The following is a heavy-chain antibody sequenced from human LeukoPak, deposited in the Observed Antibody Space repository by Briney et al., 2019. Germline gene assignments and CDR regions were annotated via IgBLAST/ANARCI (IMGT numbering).Heavy chain of an antibody. J-gene: IGHJ5*01. V-gene: IGHV4-4*07. CDR2: IYTTGSA. CDR3: ARIGGSFPSLDS. CDR1: GGSITNYC. Sequence: SETLSLTCTVSGGSITNYCWSWVRQPAGKGLEWIGRIYTTGSADYNPSLKSRVTMSVDTSKNQFSLKLSSVTAADTAVYYCARIGGSFPSLDSWGQGTLVTVSS. D-gene: IGHD1-26*01.